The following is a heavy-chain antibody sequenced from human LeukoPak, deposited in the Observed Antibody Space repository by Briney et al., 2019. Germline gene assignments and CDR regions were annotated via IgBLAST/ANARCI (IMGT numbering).Heavy chain of an antibody. D-gene: IGHD5-12*01. Sequence: PSETLSLTCAVSGGSIISSNWWSWVRQPPGKGLEWIGEIHHGGSTNYSPSLKSRLTISVDKSKNQFSLNLSSMTAADTAVYCCASRQLRAGYSGTPVDYWGQGTLVTVSS. V-gene: IGHV4-4*01. CDR3: ASRQLRAGYSGTPVDY. J-gene: IGHJ4*02. CDR2: IHHGGST. CDR1: GGSIISSNW.